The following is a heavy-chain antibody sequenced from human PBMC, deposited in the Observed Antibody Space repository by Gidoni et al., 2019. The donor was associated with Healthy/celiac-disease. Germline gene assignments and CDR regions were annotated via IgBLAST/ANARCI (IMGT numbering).Heavy chain of an antibody. D-gene: IGHD6-13*01. CDR1: GFTFSSYW. CDR2: IKQDGSEK. V-gene: IGHV3-7*01. J-gene: IGHJ6*03. CDR3: ARVPSAAAGIYYYYYYYMDV. Sequence: EVQLVESGGGLVQPGGSLRLSCAASGFTFSSYWMSWVRQAPGKGLEWVANIKQDGSEKYYVDSVKGRFTISRDNAKNSLYLQMNSLRAEDTAVYYCARVPSAAAGIYYYYYYYMDVWGKGTTVTVSS.